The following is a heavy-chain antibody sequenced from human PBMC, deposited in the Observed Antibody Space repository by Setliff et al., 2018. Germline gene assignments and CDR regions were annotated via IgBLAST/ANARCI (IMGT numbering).Heavy chain of an antibody. CDR3: ARGRSYDYYYGMDV. CDR1: GYTFTSYA. V-gene: IGHV7-4-1*02. D-gene: IGHD1-26*01. J-gene: IGHJ6*02. CDR2: INTDTGNP. Sequence: VASVKVSCKASGYTFTSYAMNWVRQAPGQGLEWMGWINTDTGNPTYAQGFTGRFVFSLDTSVSTAYLQISSLKAEDTAVYYCARGRSYDYYYGMDVWGQGTTVTVSS.